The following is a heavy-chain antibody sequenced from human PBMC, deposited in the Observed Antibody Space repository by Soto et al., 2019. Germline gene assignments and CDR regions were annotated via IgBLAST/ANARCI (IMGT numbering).Heavy chain of an antibody. D-gene: IGHD2-8*01. Sequence: GGSLILSCAASGFTFRSYGMHWVRQAPGKGLEWVAVISYDGSNKYYADSVKGRFTISRDNSKNTLYLQMNSLRAEDTAVYYCAKDRMVRRLPGASDICGKTTMVT. CDR1: GFTFRSYG. V-gene: IGHV3-30*18. CDR3: AKDRMVRRLPGASDI. J-gene: IGHJ3*02. CDR2: ISYDGSNK.